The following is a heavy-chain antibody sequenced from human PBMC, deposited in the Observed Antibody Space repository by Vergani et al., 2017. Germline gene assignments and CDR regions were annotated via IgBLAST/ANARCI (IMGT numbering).Heavy chain of an antibody. Sequence: EVQLVESGGGLVQPGGSLRLSCAASGFTFSSYAMHWVRQAPGKGLEYVSAISSNGGSTYYANSVKGRFTISRDNSKNTLYLQMGSLRAEDMAVYYCARDWGGARHRITGTTGQGDYWGQGTLVTVSS. J-gene: IGHJ4*02. CDR1: GFTFSSYA. CDR2: ISSNGGST. V-gene: IGHV3-64*01. D-gene: IGHD1-7*01. CDR3: ARDWGGARHRITGTTGQGDY.